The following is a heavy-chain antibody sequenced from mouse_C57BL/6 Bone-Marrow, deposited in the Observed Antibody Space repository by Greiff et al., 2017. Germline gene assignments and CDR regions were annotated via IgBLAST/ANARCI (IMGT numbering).Heavy chain of an antibody. Sequence: VKLQQPGAELVKPGASVKLSCKASGYTFTSYWMHWVKQRPGQGLEWIGMIHPNSGSTNYNEKFKSKATLTVDKSSSTAYMQLSSLTSEDSAVXYGARNPIRSTVVDYWGQGTTLTVSS. D-gene: IGHD1-1*01. V-gene: IGHV1-64*01. CDR1: GYTFTSYW. CDR2: IHPNSGST. J-gene: IGHJ2*01. CDR3: ARNPIRSTVVDY.